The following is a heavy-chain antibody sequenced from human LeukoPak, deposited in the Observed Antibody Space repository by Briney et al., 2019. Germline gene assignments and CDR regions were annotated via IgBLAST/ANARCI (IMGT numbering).Heavy chain of an antibody. V-gene: IGHV1-2*02. D-gene: IGHD5-18*01. Sequence: ASVKVSCKASGYTFTGYYMHWVRQAPGQGLEWMGWINPNSGGTNYAQKFQGRVAMTRDTSISTAYMELSRLRSDDTVVYYCARDADTAMVSNDYWGQGTLVTVSS. CDR2: INPNSGGT. J-gene: IGHJ4*02. CDR3: ARDADTAMVSNDY. CDR1: GYTFTGYY.